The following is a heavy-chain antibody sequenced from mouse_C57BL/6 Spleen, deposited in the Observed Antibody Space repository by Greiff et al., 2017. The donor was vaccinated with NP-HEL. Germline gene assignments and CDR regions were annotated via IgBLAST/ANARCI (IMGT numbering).Heavy chain of an antibody. CDR2: IDPSDSYT. J-gene: IGHJ2*01. CDR3: ARRITTVDY. Sequence: QVQLQQPGAELVKPGASVKLSCKASGYTFTSYWMQWVKQRPGQGLEWIGEIDPSDSYTNYNQKFKGKATLTVDTSSSTAYMQLSSLTSEDSAVYYCARRITTVDYWGQGTTLTVSS. V-gene: IGHV1-50*01. CDR1: GYTFTSYW. D-gene: IGHD1-1*01.